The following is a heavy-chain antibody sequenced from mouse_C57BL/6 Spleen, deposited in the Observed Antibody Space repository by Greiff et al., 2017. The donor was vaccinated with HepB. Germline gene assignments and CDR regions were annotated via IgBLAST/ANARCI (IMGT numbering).Heavy chain of an antibody. Sequence: EVQRVESEGGLVQPGSSMKLSCTASGFTFSDYYMAWVRQVPEKGLEWVANINYDGSSTYYLDSLKSRFIISRDNAKNILYLQMSSLKSEDTATYYCARGREYFDYWGQGTTLTVSS. CDR3: ARGREYFDY. CDR2: INYDGSST. V-gene: IGHV5-16*01. J-gene: IGHJ2*01. CDR1: GFTFSDYY.